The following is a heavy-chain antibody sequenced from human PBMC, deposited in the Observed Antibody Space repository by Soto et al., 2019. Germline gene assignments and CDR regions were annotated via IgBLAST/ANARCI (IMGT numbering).Heavy chain of an antibody. CDR3: ARASSGWDPSAYFDY. V-gene: IGHV4-59*01. J-gene: IGHJ4*02. Sequence: QVQLQESGPGLVKPSETLSLTCTVSGGSISSYYWSWIRQPPGKGLEWIGYIYYSGSTNYNPSLKSRVTISVDTSQNQYSLKLSSVTAADTAVYYCARASSGWDPSAYFDYWGQGTLVTVSS. D-gene: IGHD6-19*01. CDR1: GGSISSYY. CDR2: IYYSGST.